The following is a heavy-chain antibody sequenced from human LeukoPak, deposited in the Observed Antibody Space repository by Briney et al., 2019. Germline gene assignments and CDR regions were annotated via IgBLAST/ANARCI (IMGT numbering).Heavy chain of an antibody. CDR2: MYYTGET. D-gene: IGHD6-19*01. CDR1: GDFVGSYY. Sequence: PSETLSLTCRVSGDFVGSYYWSWVRQPPGKGRQWIGCMYYTGETHYNPSLQSRVSMSIDTSKNQFSLKVYSLSAADTAVYYCARHHSGWHFDSWGQGIPVTVSS. CDR3: ARHHSGWHFDS. J-gene: IGHJ4*02. V-gene: IGHV4-59*02.